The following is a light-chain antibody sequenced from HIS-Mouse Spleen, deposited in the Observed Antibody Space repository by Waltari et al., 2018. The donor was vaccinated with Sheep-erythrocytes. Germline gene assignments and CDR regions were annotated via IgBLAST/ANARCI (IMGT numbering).Light chain of an antibody. V-gene: IGLV3-1*01. J-gene: IGLJ2*01. CDR1: KLGDKY. Sequence: SYELTQPPSVSVSPGQTASITCSGDKLGDKYACWYQQKPGQSPVLVIYQDSKRPSGIPERFSGSNSGNTATLTISGTQAMDEADYYCQAWDSSTEVFGGGPKLTVL. CDR3: QAWDSSTEV. CDR2: QDS.